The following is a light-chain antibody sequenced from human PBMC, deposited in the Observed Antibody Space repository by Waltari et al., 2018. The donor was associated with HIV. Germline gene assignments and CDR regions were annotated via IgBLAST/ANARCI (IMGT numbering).Light chain of an antibody. J-gene: IGLJ3*02. V-gene: IGLV2-14*03. Sequence: QSALPRPASVSGSPGQPIPFSSTGPNSDVSGYNYSSWYQQHPGKAPKLMIFEVTNRPSGVSNRFSGSKSGNTASLTISGLQAEDEADYYCSSYTSSSTQVFGGGTKVTVL. CDR2: EVT. CDR1: NSDVSGYNY. CDR3: SSYTSSSTQV.